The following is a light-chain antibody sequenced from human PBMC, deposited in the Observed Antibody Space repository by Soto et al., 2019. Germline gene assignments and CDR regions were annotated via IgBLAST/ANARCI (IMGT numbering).Light chain of an antibody. V-gene: IGLV1-40*01. CDR1: SSNIGAGYD. CDR3: QSYDSSLSAVV. Sequence: QSVLTQPPSVSGAPGQRVTISCTGSSSNIGAGYDVHWYQQLPGTAPKLLIYGNSNRPSGVPDRFSGSKSGTSASRAITGLQAEDEADYYCQSYDSSLSAVVFCGVTKLTVL. CDR2: GNS. J-gene: IGLJ2*01.